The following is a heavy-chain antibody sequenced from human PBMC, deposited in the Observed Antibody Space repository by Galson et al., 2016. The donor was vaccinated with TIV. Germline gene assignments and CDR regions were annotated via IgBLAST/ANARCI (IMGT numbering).Heavy chain of an antibody. V-gene: IGHV4-59*12. D-gene: IGHD3-3*01. CDR2: MYYSGRT. CDR3: AGSGTVFGLIKNWFDP. CDR1: GDSISSYY. J-gene: IGHJ5*02. Sequence: TLSLTCTVSGDSISSYYWSWIRQPPGKGLEWIGCMYYSGRTNFYNHSLKSRVTISVDASKNQFSLKLSSVTAADTAVYYCAGSGTVFGLIKNWFDPWGQGTLVTVSS.